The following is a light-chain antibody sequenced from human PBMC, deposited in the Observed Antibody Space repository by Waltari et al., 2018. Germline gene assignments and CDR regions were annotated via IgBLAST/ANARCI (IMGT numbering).Light chain of an antibody. CDR2: LGT. V-gene: IGKV2-28*01. J-gene: IGKJ5*01. CDR3: MQTLQSPVT. CDR1: QTLLHTNGFHY. Sequence: DIVMTQSPLSLPVTPGEPASLSCRFSQTLLHTNGFHYLEWYLQRPGQSPQLLINLGTNRASGVPDRFSGSRSGTDFTLKISSVEAEDVGVYYCMQTLQSPVTFGQGTRLEIK.